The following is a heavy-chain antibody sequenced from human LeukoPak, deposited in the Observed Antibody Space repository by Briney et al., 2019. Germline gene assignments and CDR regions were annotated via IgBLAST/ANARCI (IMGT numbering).Heavy chain of an antibody. V-gene: IGHV3-30-3*01. J-gene: IGHJ4*02. Sequence: GGSLRLSCAASGFTFSSYAMHWVRQAPGKGLEWVAVISYDGSNKYYADSVKGRFTISRDNSKNTLYLQMNSLRAEDTAVYYCARDLVVAARFGYYFDYWGQGTLVTVSS. CDR1: GFTFSSYA. CDR2: ISYDGSNK. D-gene: IGHD2-15*01. CDR3: ARDLVVAARFGYYFDY.